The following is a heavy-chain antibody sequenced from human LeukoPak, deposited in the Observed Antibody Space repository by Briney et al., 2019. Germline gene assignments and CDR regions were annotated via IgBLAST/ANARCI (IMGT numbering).Heavy chain of an antibody. J-gene: IGHJ4*02. CDR2: IGTAGDT. CDR3: ARVAKERVGGVYYFDY. Sequence: SGGSLRLSCAASGSTFSDYDMHWVRQPTGKGLEWVAAIGTAGDTYYTGSVKGRFTISRENAKNSLYLQMNSLRAGDTAVYYCARVAKERVGGVYYFDYWGQGTLVTVSS. V-gene: IGHV3-13*01. D-gene: IGHD1-1*01. CDR1: GSTFSDYD.